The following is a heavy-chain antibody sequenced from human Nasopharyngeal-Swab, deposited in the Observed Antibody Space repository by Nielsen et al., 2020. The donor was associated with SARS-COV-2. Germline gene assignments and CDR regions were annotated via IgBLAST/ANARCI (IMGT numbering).Heavy chain of an antibody. CDR2: IDYSRST. D-gene: IGHD3-22*01. J-gene: IGHJ4*02. CDR3: ARHNTITMIVVVIPSVFDY. Sequence: SETLSLTCTVSGGSISSSSYYWCWIRQPPGKGLEWIGSIDYSRSTYYNPSLKSRVTISVATSKNQFSLKLSSVTAADTAVYYCARHNTITMIVVVIPSVFDYWGQGTLVTVSS. CDR1: GGSISSSSYY. V-gene: IGHV4-39*01.